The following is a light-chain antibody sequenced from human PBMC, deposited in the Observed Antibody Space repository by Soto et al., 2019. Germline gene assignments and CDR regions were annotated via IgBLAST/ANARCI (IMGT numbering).Light chain of an antibody. V-gene: IGLV2-14*03. J-gene: IGLJ2*01. CDR2: DFN. CDR1: SNDVGGYNY. Sequence: QSVLAQPASVSGSPGQSITISCTGTSNDVGGYNYVSWYQQHPGKAPKLMIYDFNNRPSGVSNRFSGSKSGKTASLTIYGLQAEDEADYYCSSYTSSSTLVFGGGTQLTVL. CDR3: SSYTSSSTLV.